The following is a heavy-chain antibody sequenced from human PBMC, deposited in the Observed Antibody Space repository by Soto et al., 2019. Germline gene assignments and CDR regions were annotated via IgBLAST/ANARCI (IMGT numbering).Heavy chain of an antibody. CDR2: IMPFIDTS. D-gene: IGHD2-2*01. CDR1: RAAFGSYT. J-gene: IGHJ4*02. CDR3: ARGCYASSYRFDY. Sequence: SVKVSCKASRAAFGSYTLNWRRHSPGQGLEWLGGIMPFIDTSTYAQKLQGRVTITADKSTSTVYMGLSSLISDDTAVYYCARGCYASSYRFDYWGQGTLVTVSS. V-gene: IGHV1-69*06.